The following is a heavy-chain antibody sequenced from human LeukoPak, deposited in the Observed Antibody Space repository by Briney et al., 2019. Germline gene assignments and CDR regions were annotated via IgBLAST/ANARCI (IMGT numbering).Heavy chain of an antibody. D-gene: IGHD2-2*01. CDR3: ARHRDIVVVPAAYFDY. Sequence: SETLSLTCTVSGGSISSSSYYWGWIRQPPGKGLEWIGSIYYSGSTYYNPSLKSRVTISVDTSKNQFSLKLSSVTAADTAVYYCARHRDIVVVPAAYFDYWGQGTLVTVSS. CDR2: IYYSGST. V-gene: IGHV4-39*01. CDR1: GGSISSSSYY. J-gene: IGHJ4*02.